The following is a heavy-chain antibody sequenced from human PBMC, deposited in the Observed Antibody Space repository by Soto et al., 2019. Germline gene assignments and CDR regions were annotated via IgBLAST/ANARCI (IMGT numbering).Heavy chain of an antibody. V-gene: IGHV3-23*01. J-gene: IGHJ3*01. CDR3: ARENEYDGTDYIISPEAFDF. Sequence: PGGSLRLSCEVSGVNFRGYAMSWVRQAPGKXLEWVSGIRIGPGITYYADSVKGRFTISSDISRKTVYLQMNNLRGEDTALYFCARENEYDGTDYIISPEAFDFWGRGTMVTVSS. D-gene: IGHD3-22*01. CDR1: GVNFRGYA. CDR2: IRIGPGIT.